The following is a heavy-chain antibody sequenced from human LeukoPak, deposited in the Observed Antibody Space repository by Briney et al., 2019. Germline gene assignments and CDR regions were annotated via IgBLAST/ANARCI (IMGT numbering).Heavy chain of an antibody. V-gene: IGHV3-48*01. Sequence: GGSLRLSCAASGFTFSSYSMNWVRQAPGEGLEWVSYISGSSSSVFYADSVKGRLTISRDNAKNSLYLQMNSLRAEDTAVYYCARDYYGDYSFDHWGQGTLVTVSS. D-gene: IGHD4-17*01. CDR2: ISGSSSSV. CDR1: GFTFSSYS. J-gene: IGHJ4*02. CDR3: ARDYYGDYSFDH.